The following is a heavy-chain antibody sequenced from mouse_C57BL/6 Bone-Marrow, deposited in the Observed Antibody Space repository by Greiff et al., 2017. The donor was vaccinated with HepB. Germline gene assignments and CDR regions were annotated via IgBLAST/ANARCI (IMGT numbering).Heavy chain of an antibody. J-gene: IGHJ4*01. CDR1: GYAFTNYL. V-gene: IGHV1-54*01. CDR3: ARDDYDAMDY. CDR2: ISPGSGGT. Sequence: VQLQQSGAELVRPGTSVKVSCKASGYAFTNYLIEWVKQRPGQGLEWIGVISPGSGGTNYNEKFKGKVIRPADKSSSTAYMQLSSLTSEDSAVYFCARDDYDAMDYWGQGTSVTVSS.